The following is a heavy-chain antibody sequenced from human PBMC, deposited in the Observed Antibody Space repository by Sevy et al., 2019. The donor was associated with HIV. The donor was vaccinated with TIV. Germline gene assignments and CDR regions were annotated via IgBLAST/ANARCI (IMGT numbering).Heavy chain of an antibody. V-gene: IGHV3-33*01. CDR1: GFTFSSYG. D-gene: IGHD3-22*01. CDR3: VSGAYYYESRTENFDY. CDR2: IWYDGCNK. J-gene: IGHJ4*02. Sequence: GGSLRLSCAASGFTFSSYGMHWVRQAPGKGLEWVALIWYDGCNKYYADSVKGRFTISRDNSKNTLYLQMYSLGAEDTAVYYCVSGAYYYESRTENFDYWGQGTLVTVSS.